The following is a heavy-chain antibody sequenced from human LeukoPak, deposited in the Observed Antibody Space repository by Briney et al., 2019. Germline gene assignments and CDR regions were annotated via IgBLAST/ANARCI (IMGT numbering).Heavy chain of an antibody. CDR1: GYTFTGYY. D-gene: IGHD5-18*01. CDR3: ARGGGIQLSPQEADY. CDR2: INPNSGGT. J-gene: IGHJ4*02. Sequence: ASVNVSCKASGYTFTGYYMHWVRQAPGQGLEWMGWINPNSGGTNYAQKFQGWVTMTRDTSISTAYMELSRLRSDDTAVYYCARGGGIQLSPQEADYWGQGTLVTVSS. V-gene: IGHV1-2*04.